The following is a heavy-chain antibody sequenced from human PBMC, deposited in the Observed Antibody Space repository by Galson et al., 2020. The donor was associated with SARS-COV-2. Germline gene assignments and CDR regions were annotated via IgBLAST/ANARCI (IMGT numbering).Heavy chain of an antibody. V-gene: IGHV3-11*01. CDR1: GFTFSDYY. CDR2: IGRSGSPT. Sequence: KLGESLKISCVASGFTFSDYYMSWIRQAPGKGLEWLSYIGRSGSPTYYADSVKGRFTLSRDNAKNSLYLQMNSLRAEDTAVYYCARDPAPGRMDVWGQGNTVTVSS. CDR3: ARDPAPGRMDV. J-gene: IGHJ6*02.